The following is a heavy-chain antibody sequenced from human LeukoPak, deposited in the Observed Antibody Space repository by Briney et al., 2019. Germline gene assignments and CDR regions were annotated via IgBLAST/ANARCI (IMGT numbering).Heavy chain of an antibody. D-gene: IGHD2-15*01. J-gene: IGHJ3*02. CDR3: ARGRYCSADICSGGDAFDI. CDR2: IYTRGST. V-gene: IGHV4-4*07. Sequence: NPSETLSLTCTVSGGSINNYYWSWIRQPAGKGLEWIGRIYTRGSTNYNPSLESRVTMSVDTSKNQLSLKLSSVTAADTAVYYCARGRYCSADICSGGDAFDIWGQGTMVSVSS. CDR1: GGSINNYY.